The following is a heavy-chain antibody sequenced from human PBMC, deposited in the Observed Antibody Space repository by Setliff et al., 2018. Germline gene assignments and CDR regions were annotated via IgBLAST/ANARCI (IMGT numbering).Heavy chain of an antibody. CDR1: GFTFGHYT. V-gene: IGHV3-48*01. Sequence: PGGSLRLSCAASGFTFGHYTMNWVRQAPGKGLEWVSYITSSSSTIDYADSVKGRFTISRDDAKNSLYLQMNSLRAEDTAVYYCARVIYFYYMDVWGKGTTVTVSS. CDR2: ITSSSSTI. J-gene: IGHJ6*03. CDR3: ARVIYFYYMDV.